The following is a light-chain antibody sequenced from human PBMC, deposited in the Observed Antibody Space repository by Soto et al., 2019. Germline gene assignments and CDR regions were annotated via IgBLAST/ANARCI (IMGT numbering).Light chain of an antibody. J-gene: IGLJ1*01. CDR3: SSYTSSSTYV. CDR2: EVS. V-gene: IGLV2-14*01. Sequence: QFALTHPASVSGSPGQSITISCTGTSSDVGGYNYVSWYQQHPGKAPKLMIYEVSNRPSGVSNRFSGSKSGNTASLTISGLQAEDEADYYCSSYTSSSTYVFGTGTKVNVL. CDR1: SSDVGGYNY.